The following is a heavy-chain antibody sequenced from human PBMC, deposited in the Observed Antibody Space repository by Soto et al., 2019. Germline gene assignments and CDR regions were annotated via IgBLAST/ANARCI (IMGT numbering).Heavy chain of an antibody. Sequence: LRLSCAASGFTFSSYSMNWVRQAPGKGLEWVSSISSSSSYIYYADSVKGRFTISRDNAKNSLYLQMNSLRAEDTAVYYCARDRLQTLMDVWGQGTTVTVSS. CDR3: ARDRLQTLMDV. D-gene: IGHD4-4*01. J-gene: IGHJ6*02. CDR2: ISSSSSYI. CDR1: GFTFSSYS. V-gene: IGHV3-21*01.